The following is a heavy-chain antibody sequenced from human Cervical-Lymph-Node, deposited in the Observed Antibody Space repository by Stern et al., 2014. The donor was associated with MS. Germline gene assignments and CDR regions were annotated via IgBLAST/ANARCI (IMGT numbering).Heavy chain of an antibody. CDR1: GGSINSVGFY. CDR2: MYTPDKI. CDR3: ASSQGYHYGLDV. Sequence: QVQLQESGPGLVRPSQTLSLTCTVSGGSINSVGFYWTWIRQPAGKGLEWIGRMYTPDKINYKPSLKSRVTISKDTSRNQFSLRLTSVTAADAATYYCASSQGYHYGLDVWGRGTTVTVSS. J-gene: IGHJ6*02. V-gene: IGHV4-61*02.